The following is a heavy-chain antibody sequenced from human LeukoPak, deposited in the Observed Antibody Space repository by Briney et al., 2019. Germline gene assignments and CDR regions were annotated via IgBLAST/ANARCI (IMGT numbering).Heavy chain of an antibody. V-gene: IGHV3-23*01. CDR2: ISGSGGST. D-gene: IGHD3-22*01. Sequence: PGGSLRLSCAASGFRFSDFTMTWVRQAPGKGLEWVSAISGSGGSTYYADSVKGRFTISRDNSKNTLYLQMNSLRAEDTAVYYCATERQDYYDSSGYYYSLFDYWGQGTLVTVSS. CDR1: GFRFSDFT. CDR3: ATERQDYYDSSGYYYSLFDY. J-gene: IGHJ4*02.